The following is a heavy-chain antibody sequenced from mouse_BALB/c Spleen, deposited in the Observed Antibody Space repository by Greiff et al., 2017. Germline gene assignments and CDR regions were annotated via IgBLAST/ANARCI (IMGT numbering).Heavy chain of an antibody. D-gene: IGHD1-1*01. V-gene: IGHV3-8*02. Sequence: EVQLQESGPSLVKPSQTLSLTCSVTGDSITSGYWNWIRKFPGNKLEYMGYISYSGSTYYNPSLKSRISITRDTSKNQYYLQLNSVTTEDTATYYCAGGNITTVVEGDWGQGTTLTVSS. J-gene: IGHJ2*01. CDR3: AGGNITTVVEGD. CDR2: ISYSGST. CDR1: GDSITSGY.